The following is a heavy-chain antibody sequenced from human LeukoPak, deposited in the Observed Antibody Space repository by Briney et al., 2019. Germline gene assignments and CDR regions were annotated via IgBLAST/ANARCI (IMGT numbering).Heavy chain of an antibody. D-gene: IGHD3-10*01. CDR2: ISYSGST. CDR3: ASAQSLTMVRGVPDY. CDR1: GGSITDYY. V-gene: IGHV4-59*08. J-gene: IGHJ4*02. Sequence: SETLSLTCTVSGGSITDYYWSWIRQPPGKGLEWIGYISYSGSTNYNPSLKSRVTISVDTSKNQFSLKLSSVTAADTAVYYCASAQSLTMVRGVPDYWGQGTLVTVSS.